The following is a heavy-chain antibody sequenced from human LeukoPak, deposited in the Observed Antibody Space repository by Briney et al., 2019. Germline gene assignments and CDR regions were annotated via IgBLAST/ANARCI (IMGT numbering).Heavy chain of an antibody. CDR3: ARGTYYFDTSAHETDDY. D-gene: IGHD3-22*01. CDR1: GGSFNNYY. CDR2: ISHSGST. Sequence: SETLSLTCAVYGGSFNNYYWSWIRQPPGKGLEWIGEISHSGSTNYNPSLKSRLTISVDTPKNQFSLKLSSVTAADTAVYYCARGTYYFDTSAHETDDYWGQGTLVTVSS. J-gene: IGHJ4*02. V-gene: IGHV4-34*01.